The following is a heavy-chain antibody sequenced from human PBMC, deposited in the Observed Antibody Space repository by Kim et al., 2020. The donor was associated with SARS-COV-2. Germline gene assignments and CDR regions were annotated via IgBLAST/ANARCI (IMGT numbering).Heavy chain of an antibody. CDR1: GYSFTSYW. CDR2: IYPGDSDT. Sequence: GESLKISCKGSGYSFTSYWIGWVRQMPGKGLEWMGIIYPGDSDTRYSPSFQGQVTISADKSISTAYLQWSSLKASDTAMYYCATWGGYSYGYRDYYYYYMDVWGKGTTVTVSS. V-gene: IGHV5-51*01. CDR3: ATWGGYSYGYRDYYYYYMDV. D-gene: IGHD5-18*01. J-gene: IGHJ6*03.